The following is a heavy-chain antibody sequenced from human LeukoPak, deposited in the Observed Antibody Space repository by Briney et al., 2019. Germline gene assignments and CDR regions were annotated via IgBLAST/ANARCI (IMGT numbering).Heavy chain of an antibody. CDR2: IKGDGSVK. Sequence: PGGSLRLSCAASGLTFSEYWMHWVRQAPGKGLEWVASIKGDGSVKYYVDSVKGRFTISRGNTKNSLYLQMDSLRAEDTAVYYCRGDTGYWGQGTLVTVSS. J-gene: IGHJ4*02. V-gene: IGHV3-7*01. CDR3: RGDTGY. CDR1: GLTFSEYW. D-gene: IGHD2-21*02.